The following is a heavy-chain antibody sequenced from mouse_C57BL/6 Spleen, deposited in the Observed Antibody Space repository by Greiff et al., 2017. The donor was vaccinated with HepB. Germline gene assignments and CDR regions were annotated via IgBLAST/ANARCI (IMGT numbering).Heavy chain of an antibody. CDR3: ARRYDYAMDY. J-gene: IGHJ4*01. D-gene: IGHD1-1*02. CDR2: IDPSDSET. CDR1: GYTFTSYW. Sequence: QVQLQQPGAELVRPGSSVKLSCKASGYTFTSYWMHWVKQRPIQGLEWIGNIDPSDSETHYNQKFKDKATLTVDKPSSTAYMQLSSLTSEDSAVYYCARRYDYAMDYWGQGTSVTVSS. V-gene: IGHV1-52*01.